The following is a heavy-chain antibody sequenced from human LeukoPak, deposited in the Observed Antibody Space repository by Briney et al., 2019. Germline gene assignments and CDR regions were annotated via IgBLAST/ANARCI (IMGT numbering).Heavy chain of an antibody. Sequence: GGSLRLSCAASGFTFTTYAMSWVRQAPGKGLEWVSYISSSGSTIYYADSVKGRFTISRDNAKNSLYLQMNSLRAEDTAVYYCAREYTMVPSPPLDYWGQGTLVTVSS. V-gene: IGHV3-48*03. D-gene: IGHD3-10*01. J-gene: IGHJ4*02. CDR1: GFTFTTYA. CDR3: AREYTMVPSPPLDY. CDR2: ISSSGSTI.